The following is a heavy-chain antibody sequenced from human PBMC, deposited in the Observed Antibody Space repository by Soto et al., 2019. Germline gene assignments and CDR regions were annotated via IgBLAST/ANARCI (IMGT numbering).Heavy chain of an antibody. Sequence: QVQLVQSGAEVKKPGASVKVSCKASGYTFTSYYMHWVRQAPGQGLEWMGIINPSGGSTSYAEKYQGRVNMTRDTSTSTVYMELSSLRSEDTAVYYCARNSNYDGPNYYYYGMDVWGQGTTVTVSS. CDR1: GYTFTSYY. V-gene: IGHV1-46*01. CDR3: ARNSNYDGPNYYYYGMDV. CDR2: INPSGGST. J-gene: IGHJ6*02. D-gene: IGHD4-4*01.